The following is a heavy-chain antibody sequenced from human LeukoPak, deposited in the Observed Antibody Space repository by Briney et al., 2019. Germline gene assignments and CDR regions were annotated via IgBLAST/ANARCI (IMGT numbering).Heavy chain of an antibody. V-gene: IGHV4-34*01. Sequence: SETLSLTCAVYVGSFSGYHWNWIRQPPGKGPEWIGEVNESGGTNINPSLRSRVILSVATSMNQFSLKLISVTAADTGVYYCTRGQGATVPKVGKNWFDPWGHGTRVTVSS. D-gene: IGHD1-26*01. CDR1: VGSFSGYH. CDR3: TRGQGATVPKVGKNWFDP. CDR2: VNESGGT. J-gene: IGHJ5*02.